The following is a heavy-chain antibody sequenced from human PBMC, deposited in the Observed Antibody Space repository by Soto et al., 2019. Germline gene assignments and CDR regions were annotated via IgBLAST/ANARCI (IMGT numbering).Heavy chain of an antibody. CDR3: ARVGGARGYYYYGMDV. V-gene: IGHV4-30-2*01. Sequence: QLQLRESGSGLVKPSQPLSLTCAVSGGSISTGGYSWSWIRQPPGNGLEWIGDIYHSGSTYYNPSLKRLVTIPVDRSKNQFSLKLSAVTAADTAVYYCARVGGARGYYYYGMDVWGQGTTVTVSS. CDR2: IYHSGST. D-gene: IGHD2-15*01. CDR1: GGSISTGGYS. J-gene: IGHJ6*02.